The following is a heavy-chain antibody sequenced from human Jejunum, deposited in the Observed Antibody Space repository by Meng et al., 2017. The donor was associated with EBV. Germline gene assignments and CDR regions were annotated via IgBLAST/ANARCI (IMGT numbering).Heavy chain of an antibody. CDR2: INPGTGGR. CDR3: ARELGGRFNY. J-gene: IGHJ4*01. V-gene: IGHV1-3*01. CDR1: GYIFTYFA. D-gene: IGHD1-26*01. Sequence: QFYHVHTGAEVKESGDSVQLSCNSSGYIFTYFALHWSRQAPGQSPEWMTWINPGTGGRQFSHKFQVRLTITSDTSASTVYMELSGLRSEYTAMYYCARELGGRFNYWGQGTLVTVSS.